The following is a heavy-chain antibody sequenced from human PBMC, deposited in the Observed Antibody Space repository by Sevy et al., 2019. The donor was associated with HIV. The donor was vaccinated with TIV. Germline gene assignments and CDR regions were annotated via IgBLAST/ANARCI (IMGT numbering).Heavy chain of an antibody. CDR1: GFTFSSYS. CDR2: ISSSSSYI. CDR3: ARESIAAPPVDY. D-gene: IGHD6-6*01. V-gene: IGHV3-21*01. J-gene: IGHJ4*02. Sequence: GGSLRLSCAASGFTFSSYSMNWVRQAPGKGLEWVSSISSSSSYIYYADSVKGRFTISRDNAKNSLYLQMNSLRAEDTAAYYCARESIAAPPVDYWGQGTLVTVSS.